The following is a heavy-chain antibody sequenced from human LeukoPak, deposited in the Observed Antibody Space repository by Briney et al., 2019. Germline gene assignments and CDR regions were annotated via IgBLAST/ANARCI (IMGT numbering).Heavy chain of an antibody. D-gene: IGHD5-18*01. CDR3: ARDDGIVDTAMGFDY. J-gene: IGHJ4*02. Sequence: GGSLRLSCAASGFTFSDYYMSWIRQAPGKGLEWVSYISSSGSTIYYADSVKGRFTISRDNAKNSLYLQMNSLRAEDSAVYYCARDDGIVDTAMGFDYWGQGTLVTVSS. V-gene: IGHV3-11*01. CDR1: GFTFSDYY. CDR2: ISSSGSTI.